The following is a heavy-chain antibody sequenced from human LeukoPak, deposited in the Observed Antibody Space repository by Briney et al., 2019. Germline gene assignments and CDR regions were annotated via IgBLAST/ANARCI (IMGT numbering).Heavy chain of an antibody. CDR3: GRDGHWNQGNFDS. V-gene: IGHV1-2*02. D-gene: IGHD1-1*01. Sequence: ASVKVSCKAFGYTITGYYIHWVRQALRQGVEWMGWINPNNGGTNSAQKFQGRVTMTRDTFIGTAFMELKRRTYDDTALYYCGRDGHWNQGNFDSWAQGPRV. CDR2: INPNNGGT. J-gene: IGHJ4*02. CDR1: GYTITGYY.